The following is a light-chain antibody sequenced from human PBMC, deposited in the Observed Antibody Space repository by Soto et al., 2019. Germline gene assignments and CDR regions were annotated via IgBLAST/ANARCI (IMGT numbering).Light chain of an antibody. V-gene: IGLV2-23*02. CDR2: EVS. J-gene: IGLJ1*01. Sequence: QSVLTQPASVSGSPGQSITIACAGTSSDVGNFNLVSWYQHHPGKAPKLMIFEVSKRPSGVSNRYSGSKSGNTASLTISGLQAEDEADYYCCSYEGNKIHYVFGTGTKVTVL. CDR3: CSYEGNKIHYV. CDR1: SSDVGNFNL.